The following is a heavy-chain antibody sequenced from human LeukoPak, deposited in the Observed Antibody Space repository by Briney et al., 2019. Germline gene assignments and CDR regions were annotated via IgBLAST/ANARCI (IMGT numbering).Heavy chain of an antibody. Sequence: SETLSLTCTVSGGSISSYYWSWIRQPPGKGLEWIGYIYYSGSTNYNPSLKSRVTISVDKSKNQFSLKLSSVTAADTAVYYCARVRIPSAFDIWGQGTMVTVSS. V-gene: IGHV4-59*12. D-gene: IGHD2-15*01. CDR1: GGSISSYY. J-gene: IGHJ3*02. CDR2: IYYSGST. CDR3: ARVRIPSAFDI.